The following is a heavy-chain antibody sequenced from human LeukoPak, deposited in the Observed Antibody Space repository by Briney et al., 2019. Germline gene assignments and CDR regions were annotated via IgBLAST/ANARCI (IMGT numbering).Heavy chain of an antibody. CDR3: ARVHSSSWYLTSYNWFDP. CDR2: ISSSSSYI. D-gene: IGHD6-13*01. J-gene: IGHJ5*02. V-gene: IGHV3-21*01. Sequence: GGSLRLSCAASGFTFSSYSMNWVCQAPGKGLEWVSSISSSSSYIYYADSVKGRFTISRDNAKNSLYLQMNSLRAEDTAVYYCARVHSSSWYLTSYNWFDPWGQGTLVTVSS. CDR1: GFTFSSYS.